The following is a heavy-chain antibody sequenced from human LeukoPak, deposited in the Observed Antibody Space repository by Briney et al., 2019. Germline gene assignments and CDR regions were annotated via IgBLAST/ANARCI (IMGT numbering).Heavy chain of an antibody. CDR2: IRSKAYGGTT. CDR1: GFTFSSYA. D-gene: IGHD2-8*02. Sequence: GGSLRLSCAASGFTFSSYAMSWVRQAPGKGLEWVGFIRSKAYGGTTEYAAFVKGRFTISRDDSKSIAYLQMNSLKTEDTAVYYCTRSSGGDYWGQGTLVTVSS. V-gene: IGHV3-49*04. CDR3: TRSSGGDY. J-gene: IGHJ4*02.